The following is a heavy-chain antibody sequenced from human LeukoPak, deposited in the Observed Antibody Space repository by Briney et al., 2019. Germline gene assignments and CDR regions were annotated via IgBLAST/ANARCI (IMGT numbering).Heavy chain of an antibody. J-gene: IGHJ4*02. V-gene: IGHV3-48*02. CDR1: GFTFRSYS. D-gene: IGHD3-3*01. CDR3: ARESSGVFDN. Sequence: GGSLRLSCAASGFTFRSYSTHWVRQAPGKGLEWVSYISSTSSTIYYAASVKGRFTISRDNAKNSLYLQMNSLRDEDTAVYCCARESSGVFDNWAQGTLVTVSS. CDR2: ISSTSSTI.